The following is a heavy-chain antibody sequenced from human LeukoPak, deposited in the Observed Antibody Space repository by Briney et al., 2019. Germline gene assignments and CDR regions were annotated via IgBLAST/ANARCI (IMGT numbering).Heavy chain of an antibody. Sequence: PSETLSLTCTVSGGTISSYYWNWIRQPPGKGLEWIGYIHYSGSTKYNPSLKSRVAISVDTSKNQFSLKLSSVTAADTAVYYCARWYSSGWAFDYWGQGTLVTVSS. CDR1: GGTISSYY. J-gene: IGHJ4*02. V-gene: IGHV4-59*08. CDR2: IHYSGST. CDR3: ARWYSSGWAFDY. D-gene: IGHD6-19*01.